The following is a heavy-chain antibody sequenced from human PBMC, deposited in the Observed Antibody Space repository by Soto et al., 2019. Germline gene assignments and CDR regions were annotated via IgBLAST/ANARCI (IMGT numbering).Heavy chain of an antibody. CDR1: GGTFSSYA. J-gene: IGHJ6*02. CDR3: ARESHYDFWSGIREDYYYYYGMDV. Sequence: QVQLVQSGAEVQKPGSSVKVSCKASGGTFSSYAISWVRQAPGQGLEWMGGIIPIFGTANYAQKFQGRVTITADKSTSTAYMELSSLRSEDTAVYYCARESHYDFWSGIREDYYYYYGMDVWGQGTTVTVSS. CDR2: IIPIFGTA. D-gene: IGHD3-3*01. V-gene: IGHV1-69*06.